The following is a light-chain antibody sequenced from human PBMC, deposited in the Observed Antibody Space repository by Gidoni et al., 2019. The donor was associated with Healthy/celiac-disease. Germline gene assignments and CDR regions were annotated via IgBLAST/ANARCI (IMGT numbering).Light chain of an antibody. V-gene: IGKV3-20*01. CDR1: QSVSSSY. Sequence: EIVLTQSPGTLSLSPGERATLSCRASQSVSSSYLAWYQLKPGQAPSLLIYGASSRATGIPDSFSGSGSGTDFTLPISRLEPEDFAVYYFQQYGSSPRTFGQGTKVEIK. CDR3: QQYGSSPRT. CDR2: GAS. J-gene: IGKJ1*01.